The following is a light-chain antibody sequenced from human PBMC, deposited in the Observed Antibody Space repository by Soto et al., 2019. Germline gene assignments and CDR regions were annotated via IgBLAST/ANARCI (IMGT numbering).Light chain of an antibody. CDR1: QSVSRN. Sequence: EIVMTQSPATLSVSPGERATLSCRAGQSVSRNLAWYQQRPGQAPRLLIYGASTRATGIPARFSGSGSGTEFTLTISSLQSEDFAVYYCQQYNNWLTFGPGTKVDIK. J-gene: IGKJ3*01. CDR3: QQYNNWLT. CDR2: GAS. V-gene: IGKV3-15*01.